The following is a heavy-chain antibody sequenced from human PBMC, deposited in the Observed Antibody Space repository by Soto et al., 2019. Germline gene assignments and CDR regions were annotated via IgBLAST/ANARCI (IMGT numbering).Heavy chain of an antibody. V-gene: IGHV4-39*01. CDR1: GGSISSSSYY. CDR2: IYYSGST. Sequence: SETLSLTCTVSGGSISSSSYYWGWIRQPPGKGLEWIGSIYYSGSTYYNPSLKSRVTISVDTSKNQFSLKLSSVTAADTAVYYCARSSPPWDIVVVPAGCGWFDPWGQGTLVTVSS. D-gene: IGHD2-2*01. J-gene: IGHJ5*02. CDR3: ARSSPPWDIVVVPAGCGWFDP.